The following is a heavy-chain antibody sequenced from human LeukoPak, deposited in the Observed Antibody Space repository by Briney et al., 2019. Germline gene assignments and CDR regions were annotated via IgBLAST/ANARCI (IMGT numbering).Heavy chain of an antibody. CDR1: GGSISSYY. CDR3: ARRALYYYDSSGYRQPYWYFDL. J-gene: IGHJ2*01. V-gene: IGHV4-59*08. Sequence: SETLSLTCTVSGGSISSYYWSWIRQPPGKGLEWIGYIYYSGSTNYNPSLKSRVTISVDASKNQFSLKLSSVTAADTAVYYCARRALYYYDSSGYRQPYWYFDLWGRGTLVTVSS. CDR2: IYYSGST. D-gene: IGHD3-22*01.